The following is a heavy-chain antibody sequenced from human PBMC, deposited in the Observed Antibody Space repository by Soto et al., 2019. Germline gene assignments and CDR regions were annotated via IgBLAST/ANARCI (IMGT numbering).Heavy chain of an antibody. V-gene: IGHV3-49*03. D-gene: IGHD3-22*01. CDR1: GFTFGDYA. CDR3: TRNYYDSSGPTPLDI. CDR2: IRSKAYGGTT. Sequence: GGSLRLSCTASGFTFGDYAMSWFHQAPGKGLEWVGFIRSKAYGGTTEYAASVKGRFTILRDDSKSIAYLQMNSLKTEDTAVYYCTRNYYDSSGPTPLDIWGQGTMVTVSS. J-gene: IGHJ3*02.